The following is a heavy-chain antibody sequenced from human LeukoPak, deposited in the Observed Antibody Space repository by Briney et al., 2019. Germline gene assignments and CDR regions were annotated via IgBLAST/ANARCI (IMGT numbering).Heavy chain of an antibody. CDR3: ARTGSGYSSRDGFDP. D-gene: IGHD3-22*01. V-gene: IGHV1-2*02. Sequence: ASVKVSCKASGYTFTGYYMHWVRQAPGQGLEWMGWINPNSGGTNYAQKFQGRVTMTRDTSISPASMELSRLRSDDTAVYYCARTGSGYSSRDGFDPWGEGTLVTVSS. CDR1: GYTFTGYY. CDR2: INPNSGGT. J-gene: IGHJ5*02.